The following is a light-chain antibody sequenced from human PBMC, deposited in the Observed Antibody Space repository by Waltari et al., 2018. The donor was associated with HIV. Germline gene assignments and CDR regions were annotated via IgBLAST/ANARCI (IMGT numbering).Light chain of an antibody. V-gene: IGLV2-11*01. J-gene: IGLJ3*02. CDR1: SSDGGGDKY. Sequence: QSALTQPRPVAGSPGPPVTISCTGTSSDGGGDKYVSLYQQNPGKAPKFIIYDVSKRPSGFPDRFSGSKSGNTASLTISGLQAEDEADYYCCSYAGNYPVLFGGGTKLTVL. CDR3: CSYAGNYPVL. CDR2: DVS.